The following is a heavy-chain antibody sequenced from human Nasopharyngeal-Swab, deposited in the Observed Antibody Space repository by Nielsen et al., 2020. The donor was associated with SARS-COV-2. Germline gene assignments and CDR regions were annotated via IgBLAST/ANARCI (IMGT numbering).Heavy chain of an antibody. J-gene: IGHJ5*02. CDR2: ISAYNGNT. Sequence: ASVKVSCKASGYTFTSYGISWVRQAPGQGLEWMGWISAYNGNTNYAQKLQGRVTMTTDTSTSTASMELRSVRSDDTAVYYCVRERDRMYGYNWFDPWGQGTLVTVSS. CDR3: VRERDRMYGYNWFDP. V-gene: IGHV1-18*01. CDR1: GYTFTSYG. D-gene: IGHD2-8*02.